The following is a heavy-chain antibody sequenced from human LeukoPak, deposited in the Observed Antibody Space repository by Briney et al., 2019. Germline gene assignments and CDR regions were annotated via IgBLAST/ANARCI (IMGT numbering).Heavy chain of an antibody. CDR1: VYTLSIFS. J-gene: IGHJ4*02. D-gene: IGHD2-2*01. V-gene: IGHV3-21*01. Sequence: GGCLGLSRAASVYTLSIFSINCVRDAPRRGREGVSSISRSSSYIYYADSVKGRFTISRDNAKNSLYLQMNSLRAEDTAVYYCAINYQLLFDYWGQGTLVTVSS. CDR2: ISRSSSYI. CDR3: AINYQLLFDY.